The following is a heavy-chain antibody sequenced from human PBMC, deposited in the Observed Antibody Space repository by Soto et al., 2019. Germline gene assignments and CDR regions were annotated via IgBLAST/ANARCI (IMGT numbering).Heavy chain of an antibody. CDR3: TRAAWFPYLSFY. CDR1: GFTFSNSW. J-gene: IGHJ4*02. D-gene: IGHD3-10*01. Sequence: PGGSLRLSCAVSGFTFSNSWMSWVRQTPGKGLEWVANINQDGSERYYLDSVKGRFTISRDNAKNSVYLQMDSLRAEDTALYYCTRAAWFPYLSFYWGQGALVTVSS. CDR2: INQDGSER. V-gene: IGHV3-7*01.